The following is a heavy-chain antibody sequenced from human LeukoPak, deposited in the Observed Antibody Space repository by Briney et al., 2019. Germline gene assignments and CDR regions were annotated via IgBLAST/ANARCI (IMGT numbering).Heavy chain of an antibody. CDR3: AREYSISSYSFSYYMDV. Sequence: SETLSRTGSVSGGSISSYYWSWIRQGAGKGLEGSGRIYDRGSTNYNGSLKSRVTMSVDTSNHQLSLKLSSVPAADTAVYSCAREYSISSYSFSYYMDVWGKGTTVTVSS. CDR2: IYDRGST. V-gene: IGHV4-4*07. D-gene: IGHD6-6*01. CDR1: GGSISSYY. J-gene: IGHJ6*03.